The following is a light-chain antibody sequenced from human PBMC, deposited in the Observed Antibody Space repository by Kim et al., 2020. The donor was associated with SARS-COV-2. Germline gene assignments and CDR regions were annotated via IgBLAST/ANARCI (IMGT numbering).Light chain of an antibody. V-gene: IGLV3-19*01. CDR3: NSRDSRGNHV. CDR1: SLRSYY. Sequence: SSELTQDPAVSVALGQTVRITCQGDSLRSYYASWYQQKPGQAPVLVIYGKNNRPSGIPDRFSGSSSGNTASLTITEAQAEDEADYYCNSRDSRGNHVFGG. J-gene: IGLJ2*01. CDR2: GKN.